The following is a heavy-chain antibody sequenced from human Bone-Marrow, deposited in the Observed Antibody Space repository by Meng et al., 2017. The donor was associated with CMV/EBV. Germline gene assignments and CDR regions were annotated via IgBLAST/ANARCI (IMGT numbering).Heavy chain of an antibody. V-gene: IGHV4-61*01. CDR1: GGSVSSGSYY. D-gene: IGHD2-21*01. CDR3: ARGRYCGGDCLDY. CDR2: IYYSGST. J-gene: IGHJ4*02. Sequence: SETLSLTCTVSGGSVSSGSYYWSWIRQPPGKGLEWIGYIYYSGSTNYNPSLKSRVTISVDTSKNQFSLKLSSVTAADTAVYYCARGRYCGGDCLDYWGQGTLVTVSS.